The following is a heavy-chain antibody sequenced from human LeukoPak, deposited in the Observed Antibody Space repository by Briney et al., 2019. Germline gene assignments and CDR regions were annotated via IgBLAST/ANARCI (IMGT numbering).Heavy chain of an antibody. Sequence: GGSLRLSCAASGFTFSSYAMSWVRQAPGKGLEWGSAISGSGGSTYYADSVKGRLTISRDNSKNTLYLQMNSLRAEDTAVYYCAKSQTSTMIVDFDYWGQGTLVTVSS. CDR2: ISGSGGST. J-gene: IGHJ4*02. CDR3: AKSQTSTMIVDFDY. CDR1: GFTFSSYA. V-gene: IGHV3-23*01. D-gene: IGHD3-22*01.